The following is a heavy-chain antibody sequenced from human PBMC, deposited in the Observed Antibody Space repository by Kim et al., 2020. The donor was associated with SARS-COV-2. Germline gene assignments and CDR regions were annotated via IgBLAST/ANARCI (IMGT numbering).Heavy chain of an antibody. J-gene: IGHJ2*01. V-gene: IGHV1-69*13. CDR2: IIPMYGTT. CDR3: ARGVGMGGLYWYFAL. Sequence: SVKVSCEASGATVTSFAISWVRQAPGQGLEWMGAIIPMYGTTYYAQKFQDRVTFTADEGTSTVYMELRSLRPEDTDIFYCARGVGMGGLYWYFALWGRGTLVTVSS. CDR1: GATVTSFA. D-gene: IGHD7-27*01.